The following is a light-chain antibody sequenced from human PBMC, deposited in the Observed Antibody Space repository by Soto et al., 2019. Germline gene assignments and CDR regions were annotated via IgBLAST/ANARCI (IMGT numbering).Light chain of an antibody. CDR1: SSDVGGYNY. J-gene: IGLJ2*01. V-gene: IGLV2-14*01. CDR2: DVS. Sequence: QSVLTQPASVSGSPGQSITISCTGTSSDVGGYNYVSWYQQHPGQAPKLMIYDVSNRPSGISNRFSGSKSGNTASLTISGLQAEDEADYYCCSYTRTSTLLFGGGTKLTVL. CDR3: CSYTRTSTLL.